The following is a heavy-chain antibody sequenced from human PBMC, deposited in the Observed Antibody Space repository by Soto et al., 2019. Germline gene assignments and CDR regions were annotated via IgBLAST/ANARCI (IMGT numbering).Heavy chain of an antibody. CDR2: ISAYNGNT. CDR3: ARDIGGYYDSSGYYGGIGAFDI. V-gene: IGHV1-18*04. D-gene: IGHD3-22*01. CDR1: GYTFTSYG. J-gene: IGHJ3*02. Sequence: ASVKVSCKASGYTFTSYGISWVRQGPGQGLEWMGWISAYNGNTNYAQKLQGRVTMTTDTSTSTAYMELRSLRSDDTAVYYCARDIGGYYDSSGYYGGIGAFDIWGQGTMVTVSS.